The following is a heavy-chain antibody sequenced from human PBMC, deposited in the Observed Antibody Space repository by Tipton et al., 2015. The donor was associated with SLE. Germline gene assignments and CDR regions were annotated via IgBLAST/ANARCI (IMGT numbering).Heavy chain of an antibody. CDR3: AREDGSGSYYDY. V-gene: IGHV3-23*01. CDR2: ISGSGGST. D-gene: IGHD3-10*01. J-gene: IGHJ4*02. CDR1: GFTFSSYA. Sequence: SLRLSCAASGFTFSSYAMRWVRQAPGKGLEWVSAISGSGGSTYYADPVKGRFTISRDNSKNTLYLQINSLRAEDTAVYYCAREDGSGSYYDYLGQGTLVTVSS.